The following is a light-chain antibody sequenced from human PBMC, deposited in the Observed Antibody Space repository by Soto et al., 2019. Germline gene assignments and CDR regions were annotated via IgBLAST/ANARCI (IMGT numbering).Light chain of an antibody. Sequence: EIVMTQSPATLSVSPGERATLSCRASQSVRTNLAWYRQKPGQAPTLLIYDAFIRATGIPARFSGSGSGIEFTLTISSLQSEDFSVYYCHQYNDWPPWTFAQGTQVEIK. CDR2: DAF. CDR1: QSVRTN. CDR3: HQYNDWPPWT. J-gene: IGKJ1*01. V-gene: IGKV3-15*01.